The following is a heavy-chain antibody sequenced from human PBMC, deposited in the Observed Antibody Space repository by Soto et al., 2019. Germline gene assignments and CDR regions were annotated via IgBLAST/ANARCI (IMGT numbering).Heavy chain of an antibody. CDR3: AKEPDYDILTGAEAFEI. CDR1: GGSISSSNW. J-gene: IGHJ3*02. CDR2: IYHSGST. D-gene: IGHD3-9*01. V-gene: IGHV4-4*02. Sequence: QVQLQESGPGLVKPSGTLSLTCAVSGGSISSSNWWSWVRQPPGKGLEWIGEIYHSGSTNYNPSLKSRVTISVDKSKNQFSLNLSSVTAADTAVYYCAKEPDYDILTGAEAFEIWGQGTMVTVSS.